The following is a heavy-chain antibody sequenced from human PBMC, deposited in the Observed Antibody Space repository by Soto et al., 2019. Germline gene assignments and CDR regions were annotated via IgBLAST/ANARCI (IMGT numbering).Heavy chain of an antibody. V-gene: IGHV1-69*01. CDR2: IIPIFGTA. Sequence: QVQLVQSGAEVKKPGSSVKVSCKASGGTFSSYAISWVRQAPGQGLEWMGGIIPIFGTANYAQKFQGRVTITADESTSTAYMELSSLRSEDTAVYYCAKEHYYGSGTPEGYFDYWGQGTLVTVSS. CDR1: GGTFSSYA. D-gene: IGHD3-10*01. CDR3: AKEHYYGSGTPEGYFDY. J-gene: IGHJ4*02.